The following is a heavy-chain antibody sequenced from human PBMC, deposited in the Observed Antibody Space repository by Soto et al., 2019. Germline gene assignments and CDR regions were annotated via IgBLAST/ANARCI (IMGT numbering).Heavy chain of an antibody. J-gene: IGHJ4*02. CDR3: ARSGHNSGFFYYDY. CDR2: INWNDDK. D-gene: IGHD3-22*01. Sequence: QITLKASGPTLVKVTQTVTLTCTFSGFSLSSTGVGVGWIRQPPGKALEGLALINWNDDKRYNPSLKSRLTITKDTSKNQVVLTMTNMDPVDTATYYCARSGHNSGFFYYDYWGQGTLVTVSS. CDR1: GFSLSSTGVG. V-gene: IGHV2-5*01.